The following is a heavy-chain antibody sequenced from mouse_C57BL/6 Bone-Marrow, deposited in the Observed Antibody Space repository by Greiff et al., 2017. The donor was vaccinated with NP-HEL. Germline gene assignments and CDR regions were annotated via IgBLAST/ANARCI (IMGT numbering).Heavy chain of an antibody. V-gene: IGHV1-53*01. CDR2: IIPINGGT. CDR3: ARSGRDSSGYVWFAY. Sequence: VQLQQPGTELVKPGASVKLSCKASGYTFTSYWMHWVKQRPGQGLEWIGNIIPINGGTNYNEKFKSTATLTVDKAASTAYMQLSSLTSEDSAVYYCARSGRDSSGYVWFAYWGQGTLVTVSA. J-gene: IGHJ3*01. D-gene: IGHD3-2*02. CDR1: GYTFTSYW.